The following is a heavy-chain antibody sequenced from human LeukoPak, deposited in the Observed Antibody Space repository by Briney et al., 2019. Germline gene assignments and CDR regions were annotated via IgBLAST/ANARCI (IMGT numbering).Heavy chain of an antibody. Sequence: PGGSLRLSSAASGFTFSSYDMSWVRQAPGKGLEWVSAISDSVTSTYYADSVKGRFTITRANSKNTLFLQMNSLRAEDTAVYYCAKRSDYRVNSNYFVYTGARTLVTVSS. V-gene: IGHV3-23*01. CDR1: GFTFSSYD. D-gene: IGHD4-23*01. CDR2: ISDSVTST. J-gene: IGHJ4*02. CDR3: AKRSDYRVNSNYFVY.